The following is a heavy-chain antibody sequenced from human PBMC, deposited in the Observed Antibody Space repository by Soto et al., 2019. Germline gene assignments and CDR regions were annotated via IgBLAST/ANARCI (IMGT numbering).Heavy chain of an antibody. CDR1: GFTFGGYA. D-gene: IGHD3-3*01. J-gene: IGHJ6*03. CDR2: ISDSGGNT. Sequence: PGGSLRLSCAASGFTFGGYAMSLVRQAPGKGLEWVSTISDSGGNTYYTDSVKGRFTISRDNSKNTLYLQMNSLRAEDTAVYYCARDHEDVTIFGVAPLYYYYYYMDVWGKGTTVTVSS. V-gene: IGHV3-23*01. CDR3: ARDHEDVTIFGVAPLYYYYYYMDV.